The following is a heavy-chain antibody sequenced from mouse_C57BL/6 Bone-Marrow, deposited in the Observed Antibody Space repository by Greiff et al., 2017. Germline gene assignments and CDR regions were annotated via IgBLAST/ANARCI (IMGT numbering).Heavy chain of an antibody. CDR1: GYSITSGYY. D-gene: IGHD1-1*01. CDR3: ARITTVRRGYFDV. V-gene: IGHV3-6*01. J-gene: IGHJ1*03. Sequence: VQLKESGPGLVKPSQSLSLTCSVTGYSITSGYYWNWIRQFPGNKLEWMGYISYDGSNNYNPSLKNRISITRDTSKNRFFLKLKSVTTEDTATYYCARITTVRRGYFDVWGTGTTVTVAS. CDR2: ISYDGSN.